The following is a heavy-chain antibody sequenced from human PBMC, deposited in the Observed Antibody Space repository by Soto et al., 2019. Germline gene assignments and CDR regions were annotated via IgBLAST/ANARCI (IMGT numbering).Heavy chain of an antibody. CDR2: VNPSGGHT. CDR1: GDTFTDYY. J-gene: IGHJ4*02. Sequence: QVQLMQSGAEGKKPGASVKVSCKASGDTFTDYYIHWVRQAPGQGLEWMGTVNPSGGHTTYAQHFLGRVSMTRATSTRPLHMELTSLTSDDTAVYYCDRGGHVVVVTAALDYWGERTLVTVSS. CDR3: DRGGHVVVVTAALDY. V-gene: IGHV1-46*01. D-gene: IGHD2-21*02.